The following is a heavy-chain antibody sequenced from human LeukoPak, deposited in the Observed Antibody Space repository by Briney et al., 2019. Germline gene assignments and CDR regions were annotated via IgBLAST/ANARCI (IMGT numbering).Heavy chain of an antibody. D-gene: IGHD5-24*01. V-gene: IGHV1-46*01. J-gene: IGHJ3*02. Sequence: ASVKVSCKASGYTFTSYYMHWVRQAPGQGLEWMGIINPSGGSTSYAQKFQGRVTMTRDTSTSTVYMELSSLRSEDTAVYYCARAVRGDGYNYEDAFDIWGQGTMVTVSS. CDR2: INPSGGST. CDR3: ARAVRGDGYNYEDAFDI. CDR1: GYTFTSYY.